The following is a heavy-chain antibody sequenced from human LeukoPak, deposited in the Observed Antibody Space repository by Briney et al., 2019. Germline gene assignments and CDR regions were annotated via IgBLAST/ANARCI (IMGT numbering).Heavy chain of an antibody. CDR3: TVLGYCSGGSCYSVDY. CDR1: GYTFTSYD. D-gene: IGHD2-15*01. J-gene: IGHJ4*02. CDR2: MNPSSGNT. Sequence: ASVKVSCKASGYTFTSYDINWVRQATGQGLEWMGWMNPSSGNTGYAQKFQGRVTMTRNTSISTAYMELSSLRSEDTAVYYCTVLGYCSGGSCYSVDYWGQGTLVTVSS. V-gene: IGHV1-8*01.